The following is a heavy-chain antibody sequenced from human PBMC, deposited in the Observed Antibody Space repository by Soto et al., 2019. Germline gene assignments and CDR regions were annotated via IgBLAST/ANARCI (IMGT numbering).Heavy chain of an antibody. CDR3: ARGDRGGSGSPASYYYSGLDV. V-gene: IGHV3-23*01. D-gene: IGHD3-10*01. Sequence: DVQVLESGGDLVQPGGSLRLSCAASGFTFNSYAMSWVRQGPGKGLEWVSSVSAGGDMTYYSDSVKGRFTVSRDNSNNALFLQINGLRIEDTALYYCARGDRGGSGSPASYYYSGLDVWGQGTTVTVS. CDR1: GFTFNSYA. CDR2: VSAGGDMT. J-gene: IGHJ6*02.